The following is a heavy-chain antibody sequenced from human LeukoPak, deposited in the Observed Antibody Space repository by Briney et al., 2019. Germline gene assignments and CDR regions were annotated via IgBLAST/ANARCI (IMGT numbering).Heavy chain of an antibody. J-gene: IGHJ3*01. D-gene: IGHD7-27*01. CDR2: IDTSSSTM. CDR1: AFTFSDYS. Sequence: PGRSLRLSCAASAFTFSDYSMNWVRQAPGKGLEWISYIDTSSSTMYYADSVMGRFTISRDNAKEPLYLQMNSLRDEDTAVYYCAREDDSWGPNNLDLWGQGTMVTVSS. CDR3: AREDDSWGPNNLDL. V-gene: IGHV3-48*02.